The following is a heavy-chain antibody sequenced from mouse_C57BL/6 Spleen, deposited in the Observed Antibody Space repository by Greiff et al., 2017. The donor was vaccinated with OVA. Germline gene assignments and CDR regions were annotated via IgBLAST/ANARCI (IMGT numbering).Heavy chain of an antibody. J-gene: IGHJ2*01. D-gene: IGHD4-1*01. CDR2: IHPNSGST. CDR1: GYTFTSYW. CDR3: ARDLGRGYFDY. V-gene: IGHV1-64*01. Sequence: QVQLQQPGAELVKPGASVKLSCKASGYTFTSYWMHWVKQRPGQGLEWIGMIHPNSGSTNYNEKFKSKATLTVDESSSTAYMQLSSLTSEDSAVYYCARDLGRGYFDYWGQGTTLTVSS.